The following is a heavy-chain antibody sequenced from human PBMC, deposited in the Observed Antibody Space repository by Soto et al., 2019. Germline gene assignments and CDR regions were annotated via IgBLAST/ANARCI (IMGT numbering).Heavy chain of an antibody. D-gene: IGHD3-22*01. J-gene: IGHJ4*02. CDR1: GFTFSSYG. CDR2: ISYDGSNK. Sequence: GSLRLSCAASGFTFSSYGMHWVRQAPGKGLEWVAVISYDGSNKYYADSVKGRFTISRDNSKNTLYLQMNSLRAEDTAVYYCAKFGDSSGYYYYDYWGQGTLVTVSS. V-gene: IGHV3-30*18. CDR3: AKFGDSSGYYYYDY.